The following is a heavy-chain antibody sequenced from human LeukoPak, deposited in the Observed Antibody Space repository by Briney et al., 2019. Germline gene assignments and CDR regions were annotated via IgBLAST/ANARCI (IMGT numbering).Heavy chain of an antibody. Sequence: SETLSLTCAVYGGSFSGYYWSWIRQPPGKGLEWIGEINHSGSTNYNPSLKSRVTISVDTSKNQFSLKLSSVTAADTAVYYCARDFIIAAAVLNRRAFDIWGQGTMVTVSS. V-gene: IGHV4-34*01. CDR3: ARDFIIAAAVLNRRAFDI. CDR1: GGSFSGYY. CDR2: INHSGST. J-gene: IGHJ3*02. D-gene: IGHD6-13*01.